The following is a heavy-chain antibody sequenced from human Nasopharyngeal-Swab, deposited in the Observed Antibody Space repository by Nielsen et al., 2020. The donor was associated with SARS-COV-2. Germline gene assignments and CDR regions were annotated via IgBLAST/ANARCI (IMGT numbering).Heavy chain of an antibody. CDR3: AAFFTPWSVAAADDVDY. V-gene: IGHV3-43D*03. D-gene: IGHD6-13*01. CDR2: TSWAPDIP. Sequence: SLQISCAASGTIFDDYAMHWVRQSPGKVLWWRSLTSWAPDIPSYPDSVKGRFTISRDNSKNSLYLQMSSLGPEDTALYYYAAFFTPWSVAAADDVDYWGQGTLVTVSS. J-gene: IGHJ4*02. CDR1: GTIFDDYA.